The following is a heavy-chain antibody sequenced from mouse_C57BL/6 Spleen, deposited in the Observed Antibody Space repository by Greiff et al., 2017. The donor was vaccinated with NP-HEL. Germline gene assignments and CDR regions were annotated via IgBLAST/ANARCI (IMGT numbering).Heavy chain of an antibody. CDR1: GYAFSSSW. J-gene: IGHJ3*01. CDR3: AREEVLSWFAE. CDR2: IYPGDGAT. Sequence: QVQLQQSGPELVKPGASVKISCKASGYAFSSSWMNWVKQRPGKGLEWIGRIYPGDGATNYNGKFKGKATLTADKSSRTAYMQLSSLTSEDSAVYFCAREEVLSWFAEWGQGTLVTVSA. V-gene: IGHV1-82*01.